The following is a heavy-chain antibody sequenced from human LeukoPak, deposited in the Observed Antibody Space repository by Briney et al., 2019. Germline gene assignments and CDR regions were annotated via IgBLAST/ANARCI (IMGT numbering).Heavy chain of an antibody. V-gene: IGHV3-7*03. Sequence: PAGSLRLSCAASGFVFSSYWMTWLPQAPGKGLEWVASINEGGSGNYYVDSVKGRFTISRDNAQKSLYLEMHSLRAEDTAVYYCARAVTSTEGYWGQGTLVTVCS. CDR1: GFVFSSYW. CDR2: INEGGSGN. D-gene: IGHD4-17*01. CDR3: ARAVTSTEGY. J-gene: IGHJ4*02.